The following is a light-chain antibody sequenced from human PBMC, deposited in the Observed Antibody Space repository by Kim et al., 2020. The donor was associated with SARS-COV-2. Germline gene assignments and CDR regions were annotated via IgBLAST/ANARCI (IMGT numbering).Light chain of an antibody. CDR2: GAS. Sequence: LSPGEHAPLSCRASQSVSSSYLAWYQQKPGQAPRLLIYGASSRATGIPDRFSGSGSGTDFTLTISRLEPEDFALYYCQQYGSPLLTFGGGTKVEI. J-gene: IGKJ4*01. CDR1: QSVSSSY. CDR3: QQYGSPLLT. V-gene: IGKV3-20*01.